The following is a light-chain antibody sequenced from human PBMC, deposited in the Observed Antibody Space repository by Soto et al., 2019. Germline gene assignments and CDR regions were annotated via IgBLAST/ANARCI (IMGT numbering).Light chain of an antibody. J-gene: IGKJ2*01. CDR3: MQALQTPYT. Sequence: EIVLTQSPLSLPVTPGEPASISCRSSQSLLQSGGYTFLDWYLQKPGLSPQLLIYLGSNRASGVPARFSGAGSGTDFTLKISRVEADDVGVYYCMQALQTPYTFGQGTRLEIK. V-gene: IGKV2-28*01. CDR1: QSLLQSGGYTF. CDR2: LGS.